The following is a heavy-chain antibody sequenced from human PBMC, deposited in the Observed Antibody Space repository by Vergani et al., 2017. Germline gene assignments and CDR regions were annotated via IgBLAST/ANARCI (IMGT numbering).Heavy chain of an antibody. CDR2: MNPISGKT. D-gene: IGHD2-8*01. CDR1: GYTFTSDD. V-gene: IGHV1-8*02. J-gene: IGHJ4*02. CDR3: VRARRTCTYDHCPRYYYDL. Sequence: QVQLVQSGAEVKKPGASVKVSCKASGYTFTSDDINWVRQATGQGLEWMGWMNPISGKTGYAQNLQGRLSITRDTSVNTAYMVLSSLTSEDMAVYYCVRARRTCTYDHCPRYYYDLWGQGTLVTVSS.